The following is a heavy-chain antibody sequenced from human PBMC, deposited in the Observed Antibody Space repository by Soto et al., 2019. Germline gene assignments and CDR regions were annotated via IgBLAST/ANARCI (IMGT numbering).Heavy chain of an antibody. V-gene: IGHV4-59*01. CDR3: VREAYIGYGHAIDH. Sequence: PSDTLSLTCPVSGVTISTDYWSWLRQPPGKGLEWIGYNYHSRTTNYNPSLKSRVTISVDTSKNQFSLRLTSVTAAETAIYYCVREAYIGYGHAIDHWGQGILVTSPQ. CDR1: GVTISTDY. J-gene: IGHJ4*02. D-gene: IGHD5-12*01. CDR2: NYHSRTT.